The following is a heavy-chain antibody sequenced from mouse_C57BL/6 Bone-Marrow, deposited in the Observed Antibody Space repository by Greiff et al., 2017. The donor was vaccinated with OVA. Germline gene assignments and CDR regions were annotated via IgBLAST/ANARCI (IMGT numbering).Heavy chain of an antibody. CDR2: IWSGGST. J-gene: IGHJ1*03. D-gene: IGHD1-1*01. Sequence: VKLQESGPGLVQPSQSLSITCTVSGFSLTSYGVHWVRQSPGKGLEWLGVIWSGGSTDYNAAFISRLSISKDNSKSQVFFKMNSLQADDTAIYYCARNWYYYGSSYWYFDVWGTGTTVTVSS. V-gene: IGHV2-2*01. CDR1: GFSLTSYG. CDR3: ARNWYYYGSSYWYFDV.